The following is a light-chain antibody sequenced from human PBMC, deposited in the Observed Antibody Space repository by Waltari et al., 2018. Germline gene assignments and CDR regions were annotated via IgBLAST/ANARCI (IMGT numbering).Light chain of an antibody. CDR3: QQYYSTPPT. V-gene: IGKV4-1*01. CDR1: PSVLYSSNNKNY. CDR2: WAS. J-gene: IGKJ4*01. Sequence: IVMTQPPDSLAVSLGERATINCKSSPSVLYSSNNKNYLAWYQQKPGQPPKLLIYWASTRESGVPDRFSGSGSGTDFTLTISSLQAEDVAVYYCQQYYSTPPTFGGGTKVEIK.